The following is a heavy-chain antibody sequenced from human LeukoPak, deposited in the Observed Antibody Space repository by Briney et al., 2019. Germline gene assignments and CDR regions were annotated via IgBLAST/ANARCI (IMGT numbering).Heavy chain of an antibody. CDR3: ARGRHGLYRGPYYYYGMDV. CDR1: GYTFTGYY. Sequence: ASVKDSRKASGYTFTGYYMHWVRPAPGQGLEWMGRINPNSGGTNYAQKFQGRVTMTRDTSISTAYMELSRLRSDDTAVYYCARGRHGLYRGPYYYYGMDVWGQGTTVTVSS. V-gene: IGHV1-2*06. D-gene: IGHD1-26*01. J-gene: IGHJ6*02. CDR2: INPNSGGT.